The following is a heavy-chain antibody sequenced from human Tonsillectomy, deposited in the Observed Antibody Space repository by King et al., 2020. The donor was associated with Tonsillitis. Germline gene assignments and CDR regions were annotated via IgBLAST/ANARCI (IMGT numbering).Heavy chain of an antibody. Sequence: QLVQSGGGLVKPGGSLRLSCAASGFTFSTYNINWVRQAPGKGLEWVSFISSSSSYIYYADSVQGRFTISRDNAKNSLYLQMNSLRAEDTAVYYCARNGVSHYYYYYMDVWGKGTTVTVSS. CDR1: GFTFSTYN. CDR3: ARNGVSHYYYYYMDV. CDR2: ISSSSSYI. V-gene: IGHV3-21*01. J-gene: IGHJ6*03.